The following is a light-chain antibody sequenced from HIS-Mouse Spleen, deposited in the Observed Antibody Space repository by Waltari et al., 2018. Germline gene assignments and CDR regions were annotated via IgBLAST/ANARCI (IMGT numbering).Light chain of an antibody. Sequence: QSALTQPASVSGSPGQSITISCTGTSSDVGSYNLVSWYQQHPGKAPKLMIYEGSKRPSWVSNSFSGSKSGNTASLTISGLQAEDEADYYCCSYAGSSTWVFGGGTKLTVL. CDR1: SSDVGSYNL. CDR2: EGS. J-gene: IGLJ3*02. V-gene: IGLV2-23*01. CDR3: CSYAGSSTWV.